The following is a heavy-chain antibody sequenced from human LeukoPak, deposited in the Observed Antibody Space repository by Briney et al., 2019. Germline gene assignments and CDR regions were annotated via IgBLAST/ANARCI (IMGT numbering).Heavy chain of an antibody. Sequence: SETLSLTCTVSGGSISSSYWSWIRQPPGKGLEWIGYVYNSGSTNYNPSLKSRVIISVDTSKNKFSLNLSSVTAADTAVYYCAGAAGYSSGRFDYWGQGTLVTVSS. CDR1: GGSISSSY. D-gene: IGHD6-19*01. CDR2: VYNSGST. V-gene: IGHV4-59*01. CDR3: AGAAGYSSGRFDY. J-gene: IGHJ4*02.